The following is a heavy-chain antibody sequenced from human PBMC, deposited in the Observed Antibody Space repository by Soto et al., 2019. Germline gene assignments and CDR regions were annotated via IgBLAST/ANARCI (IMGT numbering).Heavy chain of an antibody. CDR3: ARETYGDYVGYFDP. Sequence: SETLSLTCSVSGGSISSKSYSWGWIRQPPGKGLEWIGTFYYSENTYYNPSTKSRVTISVDTSKNQFSLKLSSVTAADTSVYYCARETYGDYVGYFDPWGQGSQVTVSS. D-gene: IGHD4-17*01. J-gene: IGHJ5*02. V-gene: IGHV4-39*01. CDR1: GGSISSKSYS. CDR2: FYYSENT.